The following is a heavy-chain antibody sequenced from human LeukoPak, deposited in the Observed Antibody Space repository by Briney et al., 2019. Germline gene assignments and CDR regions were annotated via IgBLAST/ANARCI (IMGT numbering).Heavy chain of an antibody. J-gene: IGHJ5*02. V-gene: IGHV4-59*01. Sequence: SETLSLTCTVSGGSISPYLWSWIRQPPGKGLEWIGYISYTGSTNYNPSLKSRVTISVDTSKNQFSLQLTSVTAADTAVYYCARDDYRGVTNFDPWGQETLVTVSS. CDR3: ARDDYRGVTNFDP. CDR1: GGSISPYL. CDR2: ISYTGST. D-gene: IGHD3-10*01.